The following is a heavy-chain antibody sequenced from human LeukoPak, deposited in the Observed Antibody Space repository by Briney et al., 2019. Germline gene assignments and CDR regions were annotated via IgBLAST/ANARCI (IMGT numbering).Heavy chain of an antibody. Sequence: SETLSLTCTVSGGSISSYYWSWIRQPPGKGLEWIGYIYYSGSTNYNPSLKSRVTISVDTSKNQFSLKLSSVTAADTAVYYCARHTSGSSYSEFAFDIWGQGTMVTVSS. J-gene: IGHJ3*02. CDR2: IYYSGST. V-gene: IGHV4-59*08. CDR1: GGSISSYY. D-gene: IGHD6-6*01. CDR3: ARHTSGSSYSEFAFDI.